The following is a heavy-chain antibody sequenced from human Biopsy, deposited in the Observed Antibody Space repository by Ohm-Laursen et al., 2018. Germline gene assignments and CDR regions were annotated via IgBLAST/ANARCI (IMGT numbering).Heavy chain of an antibody. CDR2: NIPILGTG. CDR1: GGTFSNYG. CDR3: STKLTGYFHH. Sequence: SVKVSCKAPGGTFSNYGVNWVRQAPGQGLEWLGGNIPILGTGNYAQKFQDRVTVAADTSTSTATMELRSLRSDDTAVYFCSTKLTGYFHHWGQGTLVIVSS. D-gene: IGHD3-9*01. J-gene: IGHJ1*01. V-gene: IGHV1-69*06.